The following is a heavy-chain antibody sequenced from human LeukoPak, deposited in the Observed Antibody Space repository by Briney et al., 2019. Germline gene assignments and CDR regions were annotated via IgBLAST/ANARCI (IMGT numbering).Heavy chain of an antibody. D-gene: IGHD6-19*01. CDR1: GGTFSSYA. CDR2: IIPIFGTA. V-gene: IGHV1-69*13. CDR3: ARGIAVAGHYYYGMDV. J-gene: IGHJ6*02. Sequence: SVRVSCKASGGTFSSYAISWVRQAPGQGLEWMGGIIPIFGTANYAQKFQGRVTITADESTSTAYMELSSLRSEDTAVYYCARGIAVAGHYYYGMDVWGQGTPVTVSS.